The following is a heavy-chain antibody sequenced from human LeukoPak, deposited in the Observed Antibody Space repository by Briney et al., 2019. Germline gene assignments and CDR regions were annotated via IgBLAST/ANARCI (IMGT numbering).Heavy chain of an antibody. CDR1: GFTFSSYW. J-gene: IGHJ4*02. CDR3: AKGAPYSSSQYYFDY. V-gene: IGHV3-74*01. Sequence: PGGSLRLSCAASGFTFSSYWMHWVRQAPGKGLVWVSRINSDGSSTSYADSVKGRFTISRDNSKNTLYLQMNSLRAEDTAVYYCAKGAPYSSSQYYFDYWGQGTLVTVSS. CDR2: INSDGSST. D-gene: IGHD6-13*01.